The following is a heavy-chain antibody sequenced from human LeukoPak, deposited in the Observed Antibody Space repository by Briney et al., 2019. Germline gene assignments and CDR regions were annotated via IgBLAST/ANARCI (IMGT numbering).Heavy chain of an antibody. Sequence: GSLRLSCAASGFTFSTSWMHWVRQGPVKGLEWVSRIKSDGTKPSYADSVKGRFTISRDNAKNTLYLQMNSLRADDTAVYYCAKRISGWYIVDYWGQGTLVMVSS. V-gene: IGHV3-74*01. D-gene: IGHD6-19*01. CDR1: GFTFSTSW. CDR2: IKSDGTKP. CDR3: AKRISGWYIVDY. J-gene: IGHJ4*02.